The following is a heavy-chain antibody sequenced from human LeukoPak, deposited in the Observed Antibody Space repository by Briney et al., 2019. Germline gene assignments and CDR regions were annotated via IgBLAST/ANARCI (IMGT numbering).Heavy chain of an antibody. CDR3: ARARRIAVAGYDAFDI. CDR1: GGSFSGYY. CDR2: INHSGST. D-gene: IGHD6-19*01. V-gene: IGHV4-34*01. J-gene: IGHJ3*02. Sequence: SETLSLTCAVYGGSFSGYYWSWIRQPPGKGLEWIGEINHSGSTNYNPSLKSRVTISVDTSKNQFSLKLSSVTAADTAVYYCARARRIAVAGYDAFDIWGQGTMVTVSS.